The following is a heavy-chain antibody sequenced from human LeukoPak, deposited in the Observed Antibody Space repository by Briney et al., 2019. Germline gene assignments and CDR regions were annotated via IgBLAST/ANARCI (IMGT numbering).Heavy chain of an antibody. Sequence: GGSLRLSCAASGFTFSSYGMHWVRQAPGKGLEWVAVIWYDGSNKYYADSVKGRFTISRDNSKNTLYLQMNSLRAEDTAVYYCAKTSPKYYYDSSGYYDYWGRGTLVTVSS. CDR1: GFTFSSYG. CDR3: AKTSPKYYYDSSGYYDY. D-gene: IGHD3-22*01. J-gene: IGHJ4*02. CDR2: IWYDGSNK. V-gene: IGHV3-33*06.